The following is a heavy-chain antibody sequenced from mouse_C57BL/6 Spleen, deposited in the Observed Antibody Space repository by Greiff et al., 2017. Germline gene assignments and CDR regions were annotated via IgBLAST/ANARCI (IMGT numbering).Heavy chain of an antibody. CDR1: GYTFTDYY. Sequence: VQLQQSGPELVKPGASVKISCKASGYTFTDYYMNWVKQSHGKSLEWIGDINPNNGGTSYNQKFKGKATLTVDKSSSTAYMELRSLTSEDSAVYYCAKRSLLRRGFAYWGQGILVTVSA. J-gene: IGHJ3*01. CDR3: AKRSLLRRGFAY. D-gene: IGHD2-12*01. V-gene: IGHV1-26*01. CDR2: INPNNGGT.